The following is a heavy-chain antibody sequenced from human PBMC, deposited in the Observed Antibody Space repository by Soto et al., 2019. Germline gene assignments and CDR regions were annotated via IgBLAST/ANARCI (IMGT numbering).Heavy chain of an antibody. Sequence: PGGSLRLSCAASGFTFGSYAMHWVRQAPGKGLEWVAVISYDGSNKYYADSVKGRFTISRDNSKNTLYLQMNSLRAEDTAVYYCARDMATVTTSDAFDIWGQGTMVTVSS. J-gene: IGHJ3*02. V-gene: IGHV3-30-3*01. D-gene: IGHD4-17*01. CDR3: ARDMATVTTSDAFDI. CDR1: GFTFGSYA. CDR2: ISYDGSNK.